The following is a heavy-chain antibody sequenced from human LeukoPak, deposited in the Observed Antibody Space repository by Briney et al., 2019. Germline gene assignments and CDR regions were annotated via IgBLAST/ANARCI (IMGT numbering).Heavy chain of an antibody. Sequence: GGSLRLSCAASGFTVSSNYMSWVRQAPGKGLEWVSIIYSGGSTYFADSVKGRFTISRDDSKNTLYLQMNSLRAEDTAVYYCAKDRHMVRGVINYWGQGTLVTVSS. V-gene: IGHV3-53*01. D-gene: IGHD3-10*01. CDR3: AKDRHMVRGVINY. CDR1: GFTVSSNY. J-gene: IGHJ4*02. CDR2: IYSGGST.